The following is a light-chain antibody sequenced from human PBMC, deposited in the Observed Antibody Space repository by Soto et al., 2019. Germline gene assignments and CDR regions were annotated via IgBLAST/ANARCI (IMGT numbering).Light chain of an antibody. CDR1: QSVSSN. V-gene: IGKV3-15*01. J-gene: IGKJ1*01. CDR3: QQYNNWPRT. CDR2: GAS. Sequence: EIVMTQSPATLSVSPGERATLSCRASQSVSSNLAWYQQKPGQAPRLLIYGASTRATGIPARFSGSGSGTEFTLIIISLQSEDFAAYYCQQYNNWPRTFGQGTKVDIK.